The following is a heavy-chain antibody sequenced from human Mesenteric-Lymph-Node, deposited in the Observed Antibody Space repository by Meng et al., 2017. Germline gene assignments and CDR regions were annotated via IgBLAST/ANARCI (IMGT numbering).Heavy chain of an antibody. J-gene: IGHJ4*02. D-gene: IGHD2/OR15-2a*01. CDR2: ISSSGSTI. CDR3: ARDSPDELSDY. CDR1: GFTFSSYE. Sequence: GGSLRLSCAASGFTFSSYEMNWVRQAPGKGLEWVSYISSSGSTIYYADSVKGRFTISRDNAKNSLYLQMNSLRAEDTAVYYCARDSPDELSDYWVQGTLVTVSS. V-gene: IGHV3-48*03.